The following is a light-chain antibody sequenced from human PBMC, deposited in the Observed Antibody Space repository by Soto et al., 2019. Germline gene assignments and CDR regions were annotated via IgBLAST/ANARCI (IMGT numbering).Light chain of an antibody. CDR3: QQYNNWPALT. Sequence: DIVMTQSPESLAVSLGERATINCKSSQSVLYSSNNKNYLAWYQQKPGQPPKLLIYWASTRESGVPDRFSGSGSGTDFTLTISSLQAEDVAVYYCQQYNNWPALTFGGGTKVEIK. CDR1: QSVLYSSNNKNY. V-gene: IGKV4-1*01. CDR2: WAS. J-gene: IGKJ4*01.